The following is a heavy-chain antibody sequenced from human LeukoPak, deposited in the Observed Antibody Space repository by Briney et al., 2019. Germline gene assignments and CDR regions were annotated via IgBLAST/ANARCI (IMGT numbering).Heavy chain of an antibody. CDR3: AGDSTYYYDSGSSGPHYFDN. CDR1: GFTFSNYA. J-gene: IGHJ4*02. V-gene: IGHV3-30*01. CDR2: ISSGGTYE. Sequence: GKSLRLSCAASGFTFSNYAMHWVRQAPGKGLEWVSLISSGGTYEYYADSVKGRFTISRDNSENTLYLQLNSLRAEDTAVYYCAGDSTYYYDSGSSGPHYFDNWGQGTLVTVSS. D-gene: IGHD3-10*01.